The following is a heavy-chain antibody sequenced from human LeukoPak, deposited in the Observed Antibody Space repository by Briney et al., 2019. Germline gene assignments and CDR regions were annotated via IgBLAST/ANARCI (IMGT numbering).Heavy chain of an antibody. CDR3: RLEYYYYGMDV. D-gene: IGHD6-6*01. CDR1: GFTFSNAW. J-gene: IGHJ6*02. Sequence: GGSLRLSCAASGFTFSNAWMNWVRQAPGKGLEWVGRIKSKTDGGTTDYAAPVKGRFTISRDDSKNTLYLQMISLKTEDTAVYYCRLEYYYYGMDVWGQGTTVTVS. CDR2: IKSKTDGGTT. V-gene: IGHV3-15*07.